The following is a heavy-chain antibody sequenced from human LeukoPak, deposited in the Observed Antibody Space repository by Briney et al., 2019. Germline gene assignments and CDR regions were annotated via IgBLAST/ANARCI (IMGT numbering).Heavy chain of an antibody. CDR1: GFTFSNYA. Sequence: GGSLRLSCAASGFTFSNYAMSWVRQAPGKGLEWVSVISGSGGTTHYADSAKGRFTISRDNSKNTLSLQMNSLRAEDTAVYYCAKGPTVNYMDAWGKGTTVTVSS. J-gene: IGHJ6*03. CDR3: AKGPTVNYMDA. D-gene: IGHD4-17*01. V-gene: IGHV3-23*01. CDR2: ISGSGGTT.